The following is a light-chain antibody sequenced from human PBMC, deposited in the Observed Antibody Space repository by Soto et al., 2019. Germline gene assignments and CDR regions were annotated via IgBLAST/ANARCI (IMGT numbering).Light chain of an antibody. CDR2: NVS. J-gene: IGLJ1*01. CDR3: TSYTSSSTYV. Sequence: QSALTQPASVSGSPGQSITISCTGTRSDVGGHNSVSWYQQHPGKAPKLMIYNVSNRPSGVSNRFSGSKSGNTASLTISGLLAEDEADYYCTSYTSSSTYVFGAGTKLTVL. V-gene: IGLV2-14*01. CDR1: RSDVGGHNS.